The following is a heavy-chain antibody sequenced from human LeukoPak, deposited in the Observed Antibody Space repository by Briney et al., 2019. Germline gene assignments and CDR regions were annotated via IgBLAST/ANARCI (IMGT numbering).Heavy chain of an antibody. D-gene: IGHD3-22*01. Sequence: RHGGSLRLSCAASGFTFSSYAMSWVRQAPGKGLEWVSAISCSGGSTYYADSVKGRFTISRDNSKNTLYLQMNSLRAEDTAVYYCAKTPSYYSSAPPYYYGMDVWGQGTTVTVSS. V-gene: IGHV3-23*01. CDR2: ISCSGGST. CDR1: GFTFSSYA. J-gene: IGHJ6*02. CDR3: AKTPSYYSSAPPYYYGMDV.